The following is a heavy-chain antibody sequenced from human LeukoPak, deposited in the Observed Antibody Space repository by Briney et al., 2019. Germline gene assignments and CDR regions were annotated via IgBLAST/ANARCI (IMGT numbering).Heavy chain of an antibody. CDR1: GVSISSSNSY. V-gene: IGHV4-39*01. J-gene: IGHJ4*02. CDR2: IYYTGNT. Sequence: SETLSLTCTVSGVSISSSNSYWGWIRQPPGKGLEWIGSIYYTGNTYYNASLKSRVTISIDTSKNQISLRLSSVTATDTAMYYCAKQTGSGLFTLPGGQGTLVTVSS. D-gene: IGHD3/OR15-3a*01. CDR3: AKQTGSGLFTLP.